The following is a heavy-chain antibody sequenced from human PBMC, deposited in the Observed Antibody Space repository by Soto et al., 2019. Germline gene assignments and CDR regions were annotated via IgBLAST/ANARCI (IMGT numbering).Heavy chain of an antibody. J-gene: IGHJ6*02. D-gene: IGHD2-15*01. CDR1: GYSFTSYW. V-gene: IGHV5-51*01. CDR3: ARLPTSYCSGGSCYYYYGMDV. CDR2: IYPGDSDT. Sequence: ESLKISCEGSGYSFTSYWIGWVRQMPGKGLEWMGIIYPGDSDTRYSPSFQGQATISADKSISTAYLQWSSLKASDTAMYYCARLPTSYCSGGSCYYYYGMDVWGQGTTVTVSS.